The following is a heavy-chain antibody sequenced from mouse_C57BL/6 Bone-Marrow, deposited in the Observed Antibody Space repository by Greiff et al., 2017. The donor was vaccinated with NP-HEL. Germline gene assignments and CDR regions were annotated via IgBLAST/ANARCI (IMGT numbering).Heavy chain of an antibody. Sequence: VQLQQSGAELVKPGASVKISCKASGYAFSSYWMNWVKQRPGKGLEWIGQIYPGDGDTNYNGKFKGQATLTADKSSSTAYMQLSSLTSEDSAVYFCARISSGYRGDAMDYWGQGTSVTVSS. J-gene: IGHJ4*01. D-gene: IGHD3-2*02. CDR2: IYPGDGDT. V-gene: IGHV1-80*01. CDR3: ARISSGYRGDAMDY. CDR1: GYAFSSYW.